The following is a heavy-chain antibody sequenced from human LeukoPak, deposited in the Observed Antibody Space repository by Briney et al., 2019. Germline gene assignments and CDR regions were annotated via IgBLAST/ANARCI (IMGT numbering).Heavy chain of an antibody. V-gene: IGHV4-59*01. CDR1: GGSINSYY. CDR3: ARGPHTTKAHFDF. Sequence: SETLSLTCTVSGGSINSYYWSWIRQPPGKGLEWIGYIYYSGSTNYNPSLKSRVTISVDTSKNQFSLKLSSVTAADTAVYYCARGPHTTKAHFDFWGQGTLVSVSS. J-gene: IGHJ4*02. D-gene: IGHD1-14*01. CDR2: IYYSGST.